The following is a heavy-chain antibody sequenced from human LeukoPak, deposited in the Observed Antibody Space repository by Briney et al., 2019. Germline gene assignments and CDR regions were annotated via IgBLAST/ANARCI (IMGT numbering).Heavy chain of an antibody. CDR1: GFTFSNCA. Sequence: GGSLRLSCAASGFTFSNCAMDWVRQSPGEGLEWLAYISDSSTSTYYADSVRGRFSISRDNAKNSLYLQMNSLRAEDTAVYYCASTPGIMITFGGVIPHPWGQGTLVTVSS. J-gene: IGHJ5*02. CDR3: ASTPGIMITFGGVIPHP. D-gene: IGHD3-16*01. V-gene: IGHV3-48*04. CDR2: ISDSSTST.